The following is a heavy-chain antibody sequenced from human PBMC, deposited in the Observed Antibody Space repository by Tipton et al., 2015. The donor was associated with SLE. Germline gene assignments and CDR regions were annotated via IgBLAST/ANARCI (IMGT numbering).Heavy chain of an antibody. J-gene: IGHJ4*02. CDR3: AMPTGYI. CDR1: GFTFSSYA. V-gene: IGHV4-38-2*01. Sequence: LRLSCAASGFTFSSYAMSWVRQAPGKGLEWIGTIYYTRSTYYNPSLESRVTISVDTSKNQFSLKLRSVTAADTAVYYCAMPTGYIWGQGTLVTVSS. CDR2: IYYTRST. D-gene: IGHD1-1*01.